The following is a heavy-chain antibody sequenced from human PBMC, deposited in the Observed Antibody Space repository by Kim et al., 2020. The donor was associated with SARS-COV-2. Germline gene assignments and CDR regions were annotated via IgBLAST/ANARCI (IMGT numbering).Heavy chain of an antibody. D-gene: IGHD2-15*01. J-gene: IGHJ6*02. CDR1: GFSFSSYA. Sequence: GGSLRLSCIASGFSFSSYAMSWVRQAPGKGLEWVSTISGDGATTNYVDSVRGRFTVSRDNSNNTLCLQVNSLRAEDTAVYYCAKNPSRYCSGGNCYSAKYAPMDVWGQGTTVTVSS. CDR2: ISGDGATT. V-gene: IGHV3-23*01. CDR3: AKNPSRYCSGGNCYSAKYAPMDV.